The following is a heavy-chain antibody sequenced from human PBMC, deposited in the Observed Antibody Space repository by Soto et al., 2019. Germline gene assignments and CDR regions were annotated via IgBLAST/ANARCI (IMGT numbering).Heavy chain of an antibody. V-gene: IGHV3-23*01. Sequence: GGSLRLSCAASGFTFRSYAMSWVRQAPGKGLEWVSAISGSGGSTYYADSVKGRFTISRDNSENTLYLQMNSLRVEDTGVYYCMGGRLYGSDNYYNQGPGLGCGRGTLVPSSS. J-gene: IGHJ4*02. CDR3: MGGRLYGSDNYYNQGPGLG. CDR2: ISGSGGST. CDR1: GFTFRSYA. D-gene: IGHD3-10*01.